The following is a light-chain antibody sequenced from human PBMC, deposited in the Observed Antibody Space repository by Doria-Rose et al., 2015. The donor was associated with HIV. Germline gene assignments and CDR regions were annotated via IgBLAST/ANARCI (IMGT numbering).Light chain of an antibody. Sequence: LTQSPGTLSLSPGERATLSCRASQSFSSTYLAWYQQKPGQAPSFLIYDVSTRATGIPDRFSASGSGTDFTLTINRLEPEDFALYYCHQYGTSWTFGQGTKVEI. V-gene: IGKV3-20*01. CDR1: QSFSSTY. J-gene: IGKJ1*01. CDR3: HQYGTSWT. CDR2: DVS.